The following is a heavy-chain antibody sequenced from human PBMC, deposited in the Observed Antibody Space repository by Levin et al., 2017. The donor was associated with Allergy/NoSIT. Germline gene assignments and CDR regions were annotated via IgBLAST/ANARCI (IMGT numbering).Heavy chain of an antibody. CDR2: ISGYNGNT. CDR1: GYTFTSYG. D-gene: IGHD2-15*01. Sequence: GESLKISCKASGYTFTSYGIIWVRQAPGQGLEWMGWISGYNGNTNYAQKVQGRVTMTTDTSTSTVYMELRSLRSDDTAVYYCARAGLSAATLAFDFWGQGTLVTVSS. J-gene: IGHJ4*02. CDR3: ARAGLSAATLAFDF. V-gene: IGHV1-18*01.